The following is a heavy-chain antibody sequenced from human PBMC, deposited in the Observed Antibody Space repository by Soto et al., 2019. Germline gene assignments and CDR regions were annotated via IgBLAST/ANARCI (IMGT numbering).Heavy chain of an antibody. D-gene: IGHD6-13*01. Sequence: ASETLSLTCTVSGGSISSYYWSWIRQPPGKGLEWIGYIYYSGSANYNPSLKSRVTISVDTSKNQFSLKLSSVTAADTAVYYCARASSWYWTTFDYWGQGTLVTVSS. V-gene: IGHV4-59*01. CDR2: IYYSGSA. CDR1: GGSISSYY. J-gene: IGHJ4*02. CDR3: ARASSWYWTTFDY.